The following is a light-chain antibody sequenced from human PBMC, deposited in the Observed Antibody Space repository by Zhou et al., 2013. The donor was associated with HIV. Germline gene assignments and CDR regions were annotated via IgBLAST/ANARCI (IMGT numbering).Light chain of an antibody. Sequence: IQMTQSPSTLSASVGDRVTITCRASQSISSWVAWYQQKPGKVPKLLIYKASSLESGVPSRFSGSGSGTDFTLTISSLQPGDFATYYCQQSYSTPRTFGQGTKVEIK. CDR3: QQSYSTPRT. CDR1: QSISSW. CDR2: KAS. J-gene: IGKJ1*01. V-gene: IGKV1-5*03.